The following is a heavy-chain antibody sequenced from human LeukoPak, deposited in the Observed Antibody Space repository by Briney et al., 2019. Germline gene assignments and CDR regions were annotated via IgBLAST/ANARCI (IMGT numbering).Heavy chain of an antibody. CDR1: GFTFDDYA. Sequence: QSGGSLRLSCAASGFTFDDYAMHWVRQAPGKGLEWVSGISWNSGSIGYADSVKGRFTISRDNAKNSLYLQMNSLRAEDTALYYCAKDTHYGDYARFDYWGQGTLVTVSS. D-gene: IGHD4-17*01. J-gene: IGHJ4*02. V-gene: IGHV3-9*01. CDR3: AKDTHYGDYARFDY. CDR2: ISWNSGSI.